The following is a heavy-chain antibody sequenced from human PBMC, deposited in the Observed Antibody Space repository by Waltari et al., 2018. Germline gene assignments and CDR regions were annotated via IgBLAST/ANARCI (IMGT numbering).Heavy chain of an antibody. J-gene: IGHJ1*01. CDR2: IYYSGST. CDR3: AREGSGSSWPKYFQH. CDR1: GGPISSYY. V-gene: IGHV4-59*01. Sequence: QVQLQESGPGLVKPSEPLSLTSPVPGGPISSYYWSWLRQPPGKGLEWIGYIYYSGSTNYNPSLKSRVTISVDTSKNQFSLKLSSVTAADTAVYYCAREGSGSSWPKYFQHWGQGTLVTVSS. D-gene: IGHD6-13*01.